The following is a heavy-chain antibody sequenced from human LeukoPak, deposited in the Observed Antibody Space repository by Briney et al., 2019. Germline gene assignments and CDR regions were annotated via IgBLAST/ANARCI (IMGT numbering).Heavy chain of an antibody. D-gene: IGHD3-10*01. J-gene: IGHJ4*02. CDR1: GGSASTYY. CDR3: AGTRKLGDGSGTYFAFDY. Sequence: SETLSLTCTVSGGSASTYYWSCIRQPPGKGLEWIGFIYYRGTTNYNPSLKSRVTISVDTSKNQFSLKLRSVTAADTAVYYCAGTRKLGDGSGTYFAFDYWGQGTLVTVSS. CDR2: IYYRGTT. V-gene: IGHV4-59*08.